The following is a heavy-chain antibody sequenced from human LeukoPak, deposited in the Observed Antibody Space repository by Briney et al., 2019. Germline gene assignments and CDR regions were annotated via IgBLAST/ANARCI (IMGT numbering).Heavy chain of an antibody. Sequence: PGGSLRLSCAASGFTFSSYEMNWVRQAPGKGLEWVSYISSSGSTIYYADSVEGRFTISRDNAKNSLYLQMNSLRAEDTAVYYCARVGSGYWFDPWGQGTLVTVSS. CDR1: GFTFSSYE. J-gene: IGHJ5*02. CDR2: ISSSGSTI. V-gene: IGHV3-48*03. D-gene: IGHD6-19*01. CDR3: ARVGSGYWFDP.